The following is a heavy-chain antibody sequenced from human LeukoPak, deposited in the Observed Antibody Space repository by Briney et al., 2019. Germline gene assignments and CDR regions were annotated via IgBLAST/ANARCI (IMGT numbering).Heavy chain of an antibody. CDR1: GFTFGDHG. CDR3: ARAPYYDFILDY. V-gene: IGHV3-49*03. D-gene: IGHD3-3*01. J-gene: IGHJ4*02. CDR2: IRSKTYGGGI. Sequence: PGRSLRLSCPTSGFTFGDHGLSWFRQGPGKGLEWVGFIRSKTYGGGIEYAASVKGRFTISRDDSKSIAYLQMNSLKTEDTAVYYCARAPYYDFILDYWGQGTLVTVSS.